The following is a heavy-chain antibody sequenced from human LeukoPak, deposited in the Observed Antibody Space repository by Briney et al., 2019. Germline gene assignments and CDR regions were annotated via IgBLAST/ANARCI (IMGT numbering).Heavy chain of an antibody. V-gene: IGHV3-23*01. Sequence: GGSLRLSCVASGFTFSTYGMSWVRQAPGKGLEWVSAISGSGGSTYYADSVKGRFTISRDNSKNTLYLQMNSLRAEDMAVYYCAKNGHGSGSYYPRTKYYFDYWGQGTLVTVSS. CDR1: GFTFSTYG. J-gene: IGHJ4*02. CDR2: ISGSGGST. D-gene: IGHD3-10*01. CDR3: AKNGHGSGSYYPRTKYYFDY.